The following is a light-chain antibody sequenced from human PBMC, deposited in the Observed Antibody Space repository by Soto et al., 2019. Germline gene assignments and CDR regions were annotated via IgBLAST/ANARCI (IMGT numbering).Light chain of an antibody. V-gene: IGKV3-15*01. Sequence: EKVMTQSPVTRSVSPGEGATLSCRASQSVSSDVAWYQQKPGQAPRLLIYSASTRATGIPARFSGSGFGTEFTLTISSLQSEDFAVYYCQQYNDRPPFTFGPGTKVDIK. CDR3: QQYNDRPPFT. CDR1: QSVSSD. CDR2: SAS. J-gene: IGKJ3*01.